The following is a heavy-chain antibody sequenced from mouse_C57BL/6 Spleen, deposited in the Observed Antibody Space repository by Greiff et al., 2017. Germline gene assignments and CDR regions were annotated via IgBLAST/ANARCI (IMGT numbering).Heavy chain of an antibody. D-gene: IGHD1-1*01. Sequence: QVQLQQSGAELVRPGASVTLSCKASGYTFTDYEMHWVKQTPVHGLEWIGAIDPETGGAAYNQKFKGKAILTADKSSSTAYMELRSLTSEDSAVYYCTRGGDYYGSGDYWGQGTTLTVSS. CDR2: IDPETGGA. J-gene: IGHJ2*01. CDR1: GYTFTDYE. V-gene: IGHV1-15*01. CDR3: TRGGDYYGSGDY.